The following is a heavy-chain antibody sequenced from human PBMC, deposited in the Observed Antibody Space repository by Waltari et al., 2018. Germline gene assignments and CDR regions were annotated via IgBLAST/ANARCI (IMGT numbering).Heavy chain of an antibody. CDR1: GFTFSNYN. D-gene: IGHD1-26*01. CDR2: ISSSSSYI. Sequence: EVQLVESGGGLVKPGGSLRLSCAASGFTFSNYNLNWVRQAPGKGLEGVSSISSSSSYIYYADSVKGRLTISRDNAKNSLYLQMNSLRAEDTAVYYCARGEVGATTEYYFDYWGQGTLVTVSS. V-gene: IGHV3-21*01. CDR3: ARGEVGATTEYYFDY. J-gene: IGHJ4*02.